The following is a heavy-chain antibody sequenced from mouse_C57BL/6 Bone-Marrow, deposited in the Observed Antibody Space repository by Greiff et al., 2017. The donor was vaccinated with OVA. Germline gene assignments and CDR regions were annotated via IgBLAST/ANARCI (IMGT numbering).Heavy chain of an antibody. Sequence: DVKLVESGGGLVKPGGSLKLSCAASGFTFSSYAMSWVRQTPEKRLEWVATISDGGSYTYYPDNVKGRFTISRDNAKNNLYLQMSHLKSEDTAMYYCAREGGYFFDYWGQGTTLTVSS. V-gene: IGHV5-4*01. CDR3: AREGGYFFDY. CDR1: GFTFSSYA. J-gene: IGHJ2*01. CDR2: ISDGGSYT.